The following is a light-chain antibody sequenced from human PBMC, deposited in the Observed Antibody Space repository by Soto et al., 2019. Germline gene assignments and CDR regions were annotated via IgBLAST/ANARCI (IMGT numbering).Light chain of an antibody. CDR3: LQHNSFPRT. V-gene: IGKV1-17*02. CDR2: GAS. CDR1: QGIRID. J-gene: IGKJ1*01. Sequence: DIQMTQSPSSLSASVGDRVTITCRASQGIRIDLGWFQQRPGKAPKRLIYGASSLQSGVPSRFSGSGYGTEFTHTISNRQAEDFATYYCLQHNSFPRTFGQGTKVEIK.